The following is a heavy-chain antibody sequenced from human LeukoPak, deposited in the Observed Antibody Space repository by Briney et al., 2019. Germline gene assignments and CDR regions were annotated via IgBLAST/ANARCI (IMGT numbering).Heavy chain of an antibody. V-gene: IGHV3-30*02. Sequence: GGSLRLSCAASGFIFSNYGMHWVRQAPGKGLEWVAFIRYDGSNKYYADSVKGRFTISRDNSKNTLYLQMNSLRAEDTAVYYCAKGVVVAPGVTPFDYWGQGTLVTVSS. CDR2: IRYDGSNK. D-gene: IGHD2-2*01. CDR1: GFIFSNYG. CDR3: AKGVVVAPGVTPFDY. J-gene: IGHJ4*02.